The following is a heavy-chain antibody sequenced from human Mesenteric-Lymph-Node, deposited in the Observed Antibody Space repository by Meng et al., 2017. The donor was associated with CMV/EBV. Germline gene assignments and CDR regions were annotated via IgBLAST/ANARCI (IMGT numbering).Heavy chain of an antibody. Sequence: SSYYWAWIRQPPGKGLEWIGSVYYSGSTYYNPSLKSRVTISVDTSKNQFSLKLSSVTAADTAVYYCARALTYYDFWSGYSPNYFDYWGQGTLVTVSS. CDR3: ARALTYYDFWSGYSPNYFDY. V-gene: IGHV4-39*01. CDR2: VYYSGST. D-gene: IGHD3-3*01. CDR1: SSYY. J-gene: IGHJ4*02.